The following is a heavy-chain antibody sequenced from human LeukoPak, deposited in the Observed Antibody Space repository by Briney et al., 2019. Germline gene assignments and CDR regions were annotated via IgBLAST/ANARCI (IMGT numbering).Heavy chain of an antibody. CDR1: GFTFSSYG. CDR3: ARDYGGSSPFDY. D-gene: IGHD4-23*01. Sequence: GGSLTLSCAPSGFTFSSYGMSWVRQAPGKGLQWVSVIIGSGSSTYYAHSVKGRFTICRDNARNTLYLQMNSLRAEDTAVYYCARDYGGSSPFDYWGQGTLVTVSS. V-gene: IGHV3-23*01. CDR2: IIGSGSST. J-gene: IGHJ4*02.